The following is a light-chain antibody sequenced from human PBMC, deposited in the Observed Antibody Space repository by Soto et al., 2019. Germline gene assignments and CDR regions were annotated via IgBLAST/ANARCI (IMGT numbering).Light chain of an antibody. CDR1: SGHSSYA. CDR2: LNSDGSH. CDR3: QTWGTGILV. Sequence: QLVLTQSPSASDSLGASVKLTCTLSSGHSSYAIAWHQQQPEKGPRYLMKLNSDGSHSKGDGIPDRFSGSSSGAERYLTISSLKSEDEADYYCQTWGTGILVFGGGTKLTVL. V-gene: IGLV4-69*01. J-gene: IGLJ2*01.